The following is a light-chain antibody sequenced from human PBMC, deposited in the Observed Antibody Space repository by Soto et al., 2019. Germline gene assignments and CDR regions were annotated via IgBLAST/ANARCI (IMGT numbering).Light chain of an antibody. CDR2: GAS. Sequence: DIRMTQSPSSLSASVGDSVTITCRASQSISIYLNWYQQKPGKAPKLLISGASTLQSGVPSRFSGGGSGTEFTLTISSLQPEDFATYYCQQSYRTVITFGQGTRLEIK. CDR1: QSISIY. J-gene: IGKJ5*01. V-gene: IGKV1-39*01. CDR3: QQSYRTVIT.